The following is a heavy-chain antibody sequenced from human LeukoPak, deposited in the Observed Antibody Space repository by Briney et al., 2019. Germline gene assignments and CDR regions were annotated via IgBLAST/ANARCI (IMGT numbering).Heavy chain of an antibody. D-gene: IGHD5-24*01. CDR1: GFTFSSYE. CDR3: ARTKEMATISYFDS. CDR2: IDSSGSTI. V-gene: IGHV3-48*03. Sequence: GGSLRLSCAASGFTFSSYEMNWVRQAPGKGLEWVSYIDSSGSTIHYADSVKGRFTIARDNAKNSLYLQMNSLRAEDTAVYYCARTKEMATISYFDSWGQGTLVTVSS. J-gene: IGHJ4*02.